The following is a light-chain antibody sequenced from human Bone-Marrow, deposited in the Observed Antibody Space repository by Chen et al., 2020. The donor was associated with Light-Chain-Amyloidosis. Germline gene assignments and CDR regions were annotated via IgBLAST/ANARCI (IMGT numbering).Light chain of an antibody. V-gene: IGKV3-20*01. Sequence: EIVLTQSPGTLSLSPGQRATLSCRASQSVSNDRLAWYQQKPGQPPRLLMFDAASRPTGIPDRFSGTGSGTDCTLTLARLETEDSAVYYCQQYGTSPYTFGQGTKLEIK. CDR3: QQYGTSPYT. CDR2: DAA. J-gene: IGKJ2*01. CDR1: QSVSNDR.